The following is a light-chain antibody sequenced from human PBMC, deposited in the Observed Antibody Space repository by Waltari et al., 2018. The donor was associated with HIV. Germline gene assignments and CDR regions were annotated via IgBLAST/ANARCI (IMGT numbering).Light chain of an antibody. CDR3: QQSYKTPFT. CDR2: AAS. J-gene: IGKJ3*01. Sequence: DIYMTQSPSSLSASVADRVTITCRASQTINTFLNWYQQKPGRSHKLLIYAASNLQSGVPSRFSGNGSGTDFSLIISSLQPEDFATYYCQQSYKTPFTFGPGTKVDVK. CDR1: QTINTF. V-gene: IGKV1-39*01.